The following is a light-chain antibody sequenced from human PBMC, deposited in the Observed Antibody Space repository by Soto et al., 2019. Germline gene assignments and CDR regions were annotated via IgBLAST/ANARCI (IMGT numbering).Light chain of an antibody. CDR3: QSFDSSLKTYNYV. J-gene: IGLJ1*01. CDR2: GNS. V-gene: IGLV1-40*01. Sequence: QSVLTQPPSVSGAPGQRVTISCTGSSSNIGAGYDVHWYQQLPGTAPKLLISGNSNRPSGVPDRFSGSKSGTSASLAITGLLAEDEDDYYCQSFDSSLKTYNYVFGTGTKVTVL. CDR1: SSNIGAGYD.